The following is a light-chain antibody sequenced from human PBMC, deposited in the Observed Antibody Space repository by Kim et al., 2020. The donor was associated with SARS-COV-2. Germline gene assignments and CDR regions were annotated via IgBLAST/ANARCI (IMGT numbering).Light chain of an antibody. V-gene: IGKV3-20*01. CDR3: QQYGSSPLT. J-gene: IGKJ4*01. CDR2: GSS. Sequence: YPGERATLSCRASQSAGSKYLGRYKQKCGQAPRLLIYGSSSRATGCPDRFSGSGSGTDFTLTISRLEPEDFAVYYCQQYGSSPLTFGGGTKVDIK. CDR1: QSAGSKY.